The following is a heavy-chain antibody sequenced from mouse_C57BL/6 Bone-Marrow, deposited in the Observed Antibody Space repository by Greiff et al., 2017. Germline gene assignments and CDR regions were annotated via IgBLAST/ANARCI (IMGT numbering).Heavy chain of an antibody. D-gene: IGHD1-1*01. CDR2: IYPRSGNT. CDR3: ARWVPLRFLFAY. V-gene: IGHV1-81*01. J-gene: IGHJ3*01. Sequence: QLQLQLSGAELARPGASVKLSCKASGYTFTSYGISWVKQSTGQGLAWIGEIYPRSGNTYYNEKFKGKATLTADKSSSTGYMELRSLTSEDAAVYFCARWVPLRFLFAYWGQGTLVTVSA. CDR1: GYTFTSYG.